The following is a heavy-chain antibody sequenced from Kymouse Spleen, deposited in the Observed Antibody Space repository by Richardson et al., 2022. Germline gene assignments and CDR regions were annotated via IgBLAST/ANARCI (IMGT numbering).Heavy chain of an antibody. Sequence: QVQLVESGGGVVQPGRSLRLSCAASGFTFSSYGMHWVRQAPGKGLEWVAVISYDGSNKYYADSVKGRFTISRDNSKNTLYLQMNSLRAEDTAVYYCAKSYNWNYLDAFDIWGQGTMVTVSS. CDR2: ISYDGSNK. CDR3: AKSYNWNYLDAFDI. CDR1: GFTFSSYG. D-gene: IGHD1-7*01. V-gene: IGHV3-30*18. J-gene: IGHJ3*02.